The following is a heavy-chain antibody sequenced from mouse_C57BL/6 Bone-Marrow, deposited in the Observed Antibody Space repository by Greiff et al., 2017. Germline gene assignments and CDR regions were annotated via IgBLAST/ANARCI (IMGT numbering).Heavy chain of an antibody. CDR1: GYSFTGYY. Sequence: EVKLQESGPELVKPGASVKISCKASGYSFTGYYMNWVKQSPEKSLEWIGEINPSTGGTTYNQKFKAKATLTVDKSSSTAYMQLKSLTSEDSAVYYCAREDDEDAMDYWGQGTSVTVSS. V-gene: IGHV1-42*01. J-gene: IGHJ4*01. D-gene: IGHD2-12*01. CDR3: AREDDEDAMDY. CDR2: INPSTGGT.